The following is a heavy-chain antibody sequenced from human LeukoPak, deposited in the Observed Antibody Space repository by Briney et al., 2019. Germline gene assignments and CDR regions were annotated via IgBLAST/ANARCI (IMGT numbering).Heavy chain of an antibody. Sequence: PGRSLRLSCAASGFTFSSYAMHWVRQAPGKGLEWVAVISYDGSNKYYADSVKGRFTTSRDNSKNTLYLQMNSLRAEDTAVYYCANTRSHYYYYGMDVWGKGTTVTVSS. D-gene: IGHD2-2*02. V-gene: IGHV3-30*04. CDR3: ANTRSHYYYYGMDV. CDR1: GFTFSSYA. CDR2: ISYDGSNK. J-gene: IGHJ6*04.